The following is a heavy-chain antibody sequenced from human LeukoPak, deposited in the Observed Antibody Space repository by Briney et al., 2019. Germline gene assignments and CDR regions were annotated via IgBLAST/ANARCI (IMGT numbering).Heavy chain of an antibody. J-gene: IGHJ5*02. CDR3: ARKVPNDSSGYYYRGQFDP. V-gene: IGHV1-69*06. Sequence: SVKVSCKASGGTFSSYAISWVRQAPGQGLEWMGGIIPVFGTANYAQKFQGRVTITADKSTSTAYMELSSLRSEDTAVYYCARKVPNDSSGYYYRGQFDPWGQGTLVTVSS. CDR2: IIPVFGTA. CDR1: GGTFSSYA. D-gene: IGHD3-22*01.